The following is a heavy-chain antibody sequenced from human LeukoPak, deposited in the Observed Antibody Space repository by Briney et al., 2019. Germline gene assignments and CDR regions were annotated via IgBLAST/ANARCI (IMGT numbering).Heavy chain of an antibody. D-gene: IGHD3-22*01. Sequence: GGSLRLSCAASGFTFSSYSFNWVRQAPGKGLEWVSSVRGRLTISRDNADNSLYLQMNGLRAEDTGVYYCARLRRNSDTSGYYYYYDYWGQGTLVTVSS. J-gene: IGHJ4*02. CDR2: V. CDR1: GFTFSSYS. V-gene: IGHV3-21*01. CDR3: ARLRRNSDTSGYYYYYDY.